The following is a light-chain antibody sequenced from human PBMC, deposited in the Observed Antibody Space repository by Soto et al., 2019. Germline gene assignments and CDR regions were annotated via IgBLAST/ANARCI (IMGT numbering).Light chain of an antibody. CDR3: AAWDDSLNGRV. Sequence: QSVLTQPPSASGTPGQRVTISCSGSRSNIGSNTVNWYQQLPGTAPKLLIYSNNQRPSGVPDRFSGSKSGTSASLAISGLQSEDEADYYCAAWDDSLNGRVFGGGTTLTVL. J-gene: IGLJ3*02. CDR2: SNN. V-gene: IGLV1-44*01. CDR1: RSNIGSNT.